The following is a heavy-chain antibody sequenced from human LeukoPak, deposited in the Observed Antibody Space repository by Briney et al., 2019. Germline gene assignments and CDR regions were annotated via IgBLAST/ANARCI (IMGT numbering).Heavy chain of an antibody. V-gene: IGHV3-74*01. J-gene: IGHJ4*02. CDR2: INTDGTNT. CDR1: GFTFSNYW. D-gene: IGHD3-22*01. CDR3: ARGTYYDSSPYYFDY. Sequence: GGSLRLSCAASGFTFSNYWMHWVRQAPGKGLVWVSRINTDGTNTRYADSVKGRFTISRDNAKNTLYLHMNSLRAEDTAVYYCARGTYYDSSPYYFDYWGQGTLVTVSS.